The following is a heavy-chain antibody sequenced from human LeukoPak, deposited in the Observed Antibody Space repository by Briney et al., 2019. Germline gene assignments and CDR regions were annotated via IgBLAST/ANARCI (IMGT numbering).Heavy chain of an antibody. D-gene: IGHD3-10*02. J-gene: IGHJ6*04. CDR1: GFTFSSYE. CDR3: AELGITMIGGV. V-gene: IGHV3-48*03. CDR2: ISSSGSTI. Sequence: GGSLRLSCAASGFTFSSYEMNWVRQAPGKGLEWVSYISSSGSTIYYADSVKGRFTISRDNAKNSLYLRMNSLRAEDTAVYYCAELGITMIGGVWGKGTTVTISS.